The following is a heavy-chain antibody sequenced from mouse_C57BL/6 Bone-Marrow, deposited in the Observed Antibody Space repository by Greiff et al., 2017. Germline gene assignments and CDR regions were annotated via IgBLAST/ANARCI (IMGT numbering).Heavy chain of an antibody. V-gene: IGHV1-53*01. Sequence: NWVKQRPGQGLEWIGNINPSNGGTNYNEKFKSKATLTVDKSSSTAYMQLSSLTSEDSAVYYCARSPDMDYWGQGTSVTVSS. J-gene: IGHJ4*01. CDR2: INPSNGGT. CDR3: ARSPDMDY.